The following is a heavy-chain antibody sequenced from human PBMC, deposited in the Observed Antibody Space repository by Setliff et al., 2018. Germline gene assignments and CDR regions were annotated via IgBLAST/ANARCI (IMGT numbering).Heavy chain of an antibody. J-gene: IGHJ5*02. Sequence: GGSLRLSCTASGFILRNYGIHWVRQAPGKGLEWVAVFWADGNRRFYADSVKGRFTVSRDLSMDTVFLQMDSLRAEDTALYYCGRDVFDFRTGQAGPWGQGTLVTVSS. CDR3: GRDVFDFRTGQAGP. D-gene: IGHD3-3*01. V-gene: IGHV3-33*08. CDR1: GFILRNYG. CDR2: FWADGNRR.